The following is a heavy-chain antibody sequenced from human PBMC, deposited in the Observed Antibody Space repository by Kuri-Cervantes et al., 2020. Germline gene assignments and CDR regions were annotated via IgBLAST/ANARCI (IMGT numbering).Heavy chain of an antibody. V-gene: IGHV1-46*01. CDR3: ARLPYSSGWYPLYYFDY. CDR1: GHTFTSYY. Sequence: ASVKVSCKASGHTFTSYYMHWVRQAPGQGLEWMGIINPSGGSTSYAQKFQGRVTMTRDTSTSTVYMELRSLRSDDTAVYYCARLPYSSGWYPLYYFDYWGQGTLVTVSS. D-gene: IGHD6-19*01. CDR2: INPSGGST. J-gene: IGHJ4*02.